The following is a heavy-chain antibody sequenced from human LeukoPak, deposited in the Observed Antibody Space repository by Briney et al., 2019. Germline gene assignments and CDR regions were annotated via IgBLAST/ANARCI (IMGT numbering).Heavy chain of an antibody. CDR2: ISSGSSTI. CDR3: ARGQGGSYYIDY. Sequence: GGSLRLSCAASGFTFSSYSMNWVRQAPGKGLEWVSYISSGSSTIYYADSVKGRFSISRDNAKNSLHLQMNSLRAKDTAVYYCARGQGGSYYIDYWGQGTLVTVSS. J-gene: IGHJ4*02. V-gene: IGHV3-48*01. CDR1: GFTFSSYS. D-gene: IGHD1-26*01.